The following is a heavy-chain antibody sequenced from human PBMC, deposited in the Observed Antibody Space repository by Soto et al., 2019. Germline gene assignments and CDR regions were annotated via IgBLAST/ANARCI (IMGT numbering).Heavy chain of an antibody. J-gene: IGHJ5*01. CDR1: RGSVSSSSYC. Sequence: PSETQSLTCTVSRGSVSSSSYCWGWIRQPPGKGLEWIGTIHYRGSIYYNPSLKSRVTISVDTSKNQFSLKLTSVTAADTAVYYCGRHLNPNYYASSGYAVDSWGHGTLVTVSS. D-gene: IGHD3-22*01. CDR3: GRHLNPNYYASSGYAVDS. CDR2: IHYRGSI. V-gene: IGHV4-39*01.